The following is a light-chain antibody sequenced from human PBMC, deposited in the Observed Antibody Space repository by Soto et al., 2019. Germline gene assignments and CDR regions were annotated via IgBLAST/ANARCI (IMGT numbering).Light chain of an antibody. Sequence: QSALTQPRSVSGSPGQSVTIPCTGTSSDVGGYNYVSWYQQHPDKAPKVMIYDVTKRPSGVPDRFSGSKSGNTASLTISGLQAEDEADYYCCSYAGSYIYVFGTGTKVTVL. CDR1: SSDVGGYNY. J-gene: IGLJ1*01. V-gene: IGLV2-11*01. CDR3: CSYAGSYIYV. CDR2: DVT.